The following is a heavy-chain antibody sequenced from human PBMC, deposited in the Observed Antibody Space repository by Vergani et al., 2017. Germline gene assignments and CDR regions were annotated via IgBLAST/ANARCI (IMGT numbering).Heavy chain of an antibody. D-gene: IGHD2-21*02. Sequence: QVQLVQSGAEVKKPGASVKVSCKASGYTFTSYGISWVRQAPGXGLEWMGWISAYNGNTNYAQKLQGRVTMTTDTSTSTAYMELRSLRSDDTAVYYCARECCGGDCYSYYYYYYGMDVWGQGTTVTVSS. CDR1: GYTFTSYG. V-gene: IGHV1-18*04. J-gene: IGHJ6*02. CDR2: ISAYNGNT. CDR3: ARECCGGDCYSYYYYYYGMDV.